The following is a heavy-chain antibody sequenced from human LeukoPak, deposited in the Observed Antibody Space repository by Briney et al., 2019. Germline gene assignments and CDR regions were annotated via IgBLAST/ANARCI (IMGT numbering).Heavy chain of an antibody. CDR1: GFTFSSYA. D-gene: IGHD3-3*01. Sequence: GGSLRLSCAASGFTFSSYAMHWVRQAPGKGLEWVAVLSYDGSNKYYADSVKGRFTISRDNSKNTLYLQMNNLRAEDTAVYYCAKDPYDFWSGYGDYYYYGMDVWGQGTTVTVSS. CDR3: AKDPYDFWSGYGDYYYYGMDV. J-gene: IGHJ6*02. CDR2: LSYDGSNK. V-gene: IGHV3-30*04.